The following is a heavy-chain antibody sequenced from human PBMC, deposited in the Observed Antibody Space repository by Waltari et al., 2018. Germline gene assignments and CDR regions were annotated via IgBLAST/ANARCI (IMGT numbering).Heavy chain of an antibody. J-gene: IGHJ4*02. CDR2: IKQDGSER. V-gene: IGHV3-7*01. CDR3: ARSGFCTGDSCFSAFYYFDY. Sequence: EVRLVESGGGLVQPGRSLRPSWVPPAFRFTYSLLTWLRPAPGKGLEWVANIKQDGSERYSVDSVKGRFTISRDNTNNSLYLQMNSLRAEDTALYYCARSGFCTGDSCFSAFYYFDYWGPGILVTVSS. D-gene: IGHD2-15*01. CDR1: AFRFTYSL.